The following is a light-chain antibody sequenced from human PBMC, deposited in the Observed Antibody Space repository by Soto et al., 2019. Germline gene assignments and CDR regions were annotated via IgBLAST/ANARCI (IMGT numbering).Light chain of an antibody. Sequence: EIVLTQSPGTLSLSPGERATLACRASQSVSNNYLAWYQQKPGQAPRLLIYGASNRATGIPDRFSGSGSVPDFTLTISRLEPEDFAVYYCQHYGSSPPFTFGPGTTVDIK. CDR2: GAS. CDR1: QSVSNNY. V-gene: IGKV3-20*01. CDR3: QHYGSSPPFT. J-gene: IGKJ3*01.